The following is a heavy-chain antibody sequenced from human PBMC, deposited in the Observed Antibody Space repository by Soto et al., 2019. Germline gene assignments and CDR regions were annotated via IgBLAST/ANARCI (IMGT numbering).Heavy chain of an antibody. CDR2: ISGSGGST. D-gene: IGHD6-19*01. V-gene: IGHV3-23*01. CDR3: TASSGWYNAFDI. J-gene: IGHJ3*02. Sequence: SLRLSCAASGFTFSSYAMSWVRQAPGKGLEWVSAISGSGGSTYYADSVKGRFTISRDNSKNTLYLQMNSLRAEDTAVYYCTASSGWYNAFDIWGQGTMVTVSS. CDR1: GFTFSSYA.